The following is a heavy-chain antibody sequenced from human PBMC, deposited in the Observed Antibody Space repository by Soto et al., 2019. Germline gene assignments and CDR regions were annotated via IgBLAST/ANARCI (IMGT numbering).Heavy chain of an antibody. V-gene: IGHV1-2*04. CDR1: GYTFTGYY. D-gene: IGHD2-21*02. CDR2: INPNSGGT. Sequence: GASVKVSCKASGYTFTGYYMHWVRQAPGQGLEWMGWINPNSGGTNYAQKFQGWVTMTRDTSISTAYMELSRLRSDDTAVYYCASVVVTAIRYYFDYWGQGTLVTVSS. CDR3: ASVVVTAIRYYFDY. J-gene: IGHJ4*02.